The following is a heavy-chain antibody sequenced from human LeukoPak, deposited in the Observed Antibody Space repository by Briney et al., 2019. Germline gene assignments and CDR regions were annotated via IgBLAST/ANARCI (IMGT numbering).Heavy chain of an antibody. D-gene: IGHD2-21*02. CDR1: GFTFSSYW. Sequence: GGSLRLSCAASGFTFSSYWMHWVRQAPGKGLVWVSRINSDGSSTTYADSVKGRFTISRDNAKNTLYMQMNSLRAEDTAMYYCAGCGGDCYSDAFDIRGQGTMVTVSS. J-gene: IGHJ3*02. V-gene: IGHV3-74*01. CDR3: AGCGGDCYSDAFDI. CDR2: INSDGSST.